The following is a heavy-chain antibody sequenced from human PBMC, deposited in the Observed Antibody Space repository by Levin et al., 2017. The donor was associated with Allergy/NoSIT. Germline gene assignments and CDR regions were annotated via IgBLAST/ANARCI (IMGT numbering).Heavy chain of an antibody. D-gene: IGHD2-2*01. V-gene: IGHV5-51*01. J-gene: IGHJ6*02. CDR3: ARTHCSRTSCSKEGYYYGMDV. CDR2: IYPGDSDS. CDR1: GYSFTTYW. Sequence: KVSCKASGYSFTTYWIGWVRQMPGKGLEWMGIIYPGDSDSEYSPSFQGQVTMSVDKSISTAYMQWSSLKASDSGMYYCARTHCSRTSCSKEGYYYGMDVWGQGTTVTVSS.